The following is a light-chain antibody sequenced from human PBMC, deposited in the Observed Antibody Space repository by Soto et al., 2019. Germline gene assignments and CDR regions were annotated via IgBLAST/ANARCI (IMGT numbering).Light chain of an antibody. V-gene: IGKV3D-20*01. Sequence: EGGLTQSPATLSLSPGETATLSCMAIQSVDKFLAWYQQRPVQPPRLLIHDASSRATGIPDRFSGTKSGTDFTLTIRRLEPEDAAVYYCQQYGSSPITFGQGTRLEIK. CDR1: QSVDKF. J-gene: IGKJ5*01. CDR3: QQYGSSPIT. CDR2: DAS.